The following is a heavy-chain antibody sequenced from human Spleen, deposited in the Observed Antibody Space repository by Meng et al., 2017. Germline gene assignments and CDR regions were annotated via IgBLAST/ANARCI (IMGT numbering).Heavy chain of an antibody. V-gene: IGHV1-2*02. J-gene: IGHJ4*02. Sequence: ASVKVSCKASGYTFTDFYIHWVRQAPGQGLEWMGWINPNTGGTSYAQKFQGRVTMTRDTSISTAYMDLSRLRSDDTAVYYCARVEYGSGSRSFGGTQNFDYWGQGTLVTVSS. D-gene: IGHD3-10*01. CDR1: GYTFTDFY. CDR3: ARVEYGSGSRSFGGTQNFDY. CDR2: INPNTGGT.